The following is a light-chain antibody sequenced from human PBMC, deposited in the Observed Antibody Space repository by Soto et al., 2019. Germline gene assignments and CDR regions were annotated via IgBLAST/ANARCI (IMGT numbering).Light chain of an antibody. CDR2: ASV. CDR1: QSDGSNF. CDR3: RLYGTSPP. V-gene: IGKV3-20*01. Sequence: ELVLTQSPGSLSLSPGERATLSCKTSQSDGSNFVAWYQHKPGQAPRIQIYASVQRATDIPDRFSVSASGTDFTLTINRLEPEEFAVDDCRLYGTSPPFGQGTRLEIK. J-gene: IGKJ5*01.